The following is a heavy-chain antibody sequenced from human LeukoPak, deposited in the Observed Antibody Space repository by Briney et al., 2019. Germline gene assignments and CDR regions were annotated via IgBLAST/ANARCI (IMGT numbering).Heavy chain of an antibody. Sequence: SETLSLTCTVSGGSISSYYWSWIRQPPGKGLEWIGYIYYSGSTNYNPSLKSRVTISVDTSKNQFSLKLSSVTAADTAVYYCAGGWQETRCYYYYGMDVWGQGTTVTVSS. CDR1: GGSISSYY. D-gene: IGHD3-16*01. V-gene: IGHV4-59*01. CDR3: AGGWQETRCYYYYGMDV. CDR2: IYYSGST. J-gene: IGHJ6*02.